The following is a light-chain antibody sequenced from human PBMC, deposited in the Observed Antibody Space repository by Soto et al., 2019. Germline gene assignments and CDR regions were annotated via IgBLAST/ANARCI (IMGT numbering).Light chain of an antibody. Sequence: QPVLTQPASVSGSPGQSITISCTGTSSDVGSYNFVSWYQQHPAKAPKLMIFEVSYRPSGVSNRFSGSKSGNTASLTISGLQAEDEADYYCSSYTSNTTLVFGGGTKLTVL. CDR3: SSYTSNTTLV. CDR1: SSDVGSYNF. CDR2: EVS. J-gene: IGLJ2*01. V-gene: IGLV2-14*01.